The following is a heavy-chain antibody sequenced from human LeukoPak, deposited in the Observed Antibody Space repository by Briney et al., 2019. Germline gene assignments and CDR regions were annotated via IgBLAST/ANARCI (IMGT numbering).Heavy chain of an antibody. V-gene: IGHV4-34*01. CDR2: INHSGST. Sequence: SETLSLTCAVYGGSFSGYYWSWIRQPPGKGLEWIGEINHSGSTNYNPSLKSRVTISVDTSKNQFSLKLSSVTAADTAVYYCARMGGPCNWFDPWGQGTLVTVSS. D-gene: IGHD1-26*01. J-gene: IGHJ5*02. CDR1: GGSFSGYY. CDR3: ARMGGPCNWFDP.